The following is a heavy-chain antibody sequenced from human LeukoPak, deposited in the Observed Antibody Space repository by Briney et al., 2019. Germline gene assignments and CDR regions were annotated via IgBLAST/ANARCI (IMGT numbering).Heavy chain of an antibody. J-gene: IGHJ6*03. Sequence: GGSLRLSCAASGFAFSAYSMNWVRQAPGKGLEWVSYISSSSSSIYYADSVKGRFTISRDNAKNSLYLQMNSLRAEDTAVYYCARDPVGWELPTSYYYYYMDVWGKGTTVTVSS. CDR1: GFAFSAYS. CDR2: ISSSSSSI. CDR3: ARDPVGWELPTSYYYYYMDV. D-gene: IGHD1-26*01. V-gene: IGHV3-48*01.